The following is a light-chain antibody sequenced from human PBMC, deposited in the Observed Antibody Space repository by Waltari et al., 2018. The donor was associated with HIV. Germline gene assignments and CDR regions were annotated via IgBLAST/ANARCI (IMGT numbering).Light chain of an antibody. J-gene: IGLJ1*01. CDR2: EVS. V-gene: IGLV2-14*01. CDR3: SSYRSSSTLEV. CDR1: SSDVGGYNY. Sequence: QSALTQPASVSGSPGQSITISCTGTSSDVGGYNYVSWYQQHPGKVPKLMIYEVSNRPSGVSNRFSGSKSGNTASLTISGLQAEDEADYYCSSYRSSSTLEVFGTGTKVTVL.